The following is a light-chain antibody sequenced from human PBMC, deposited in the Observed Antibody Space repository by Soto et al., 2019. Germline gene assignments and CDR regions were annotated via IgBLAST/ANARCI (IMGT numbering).Light chain of an antibody. J-gene: IGLJ2*01. CDR1: SSDVGGYNY. V-gene: IGLV2-11*01. CDR3: CSHAGNYTVV. CDR2: DVN. Sequence: QSALNQPRSVSGSPGQSVTISCTGTSSDVGGYNYVSWYQQHPGKAPKLMIYDVNKRTSGIPDRFSGSKSGNTAAITISGLQAEEEAVYYCCSHAGNYTVVIGGGTDLTFL.